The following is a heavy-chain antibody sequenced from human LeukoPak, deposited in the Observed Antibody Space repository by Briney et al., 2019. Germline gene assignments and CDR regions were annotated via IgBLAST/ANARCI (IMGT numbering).Heavy chain of an antibody. D-gene: IGHD2-2*01. CDR1: GASISSTNW. CDR3: ARVQEGCSRASCYLEP. Sequence: SETLSLTCAVSGASISSTNWWNWVRQTPEKGLEWVGEIHHKWGTNYNPSLLRRLTISLDRSKNQVSLRLTSVAAAGTALYYCARVQEGCSRASCYLEPWGQGTLVTVSS. V-gene: IGHV4-4*02. J-gene: IGHJ5*02. CDR2: IHHKWGT.